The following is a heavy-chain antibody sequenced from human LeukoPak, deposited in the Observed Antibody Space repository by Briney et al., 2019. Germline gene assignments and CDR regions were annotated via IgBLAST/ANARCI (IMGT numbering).Heavy chain of an antibody. CDR2: INSDGSST. Sequence: GGSLRLSCGASGFTFSSYWMHWVRQAPGKGLVWVSRINSDGSSTSYADSVKGRFTISRDNAKNTLYLQMNSLRAEDTAVYYCARGVVGSGWYGWFDPWGQGTLVTVSS. CDR3: ARGVVGSGWYGWFDP. D-gene: IGHD6-19*01. J-gene: IGHJ5*02. CDR1: GFTFSSYW. V-gene: IGHV3-74*01.